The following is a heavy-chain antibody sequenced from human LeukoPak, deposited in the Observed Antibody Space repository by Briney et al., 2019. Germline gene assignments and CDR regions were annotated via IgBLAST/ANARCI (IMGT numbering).Heavy chain of an antibody. Sequence: PSETLSLTCAVSGGSISSGGYYWGWIRQPPGTGLEWIGSIYHSGSTYYNPSLKSRVTISVDTSKNQFSLKLSSVTAADTAVYYCARAGERWLQSPYFDYWGQGTLVTVSS. CDR1: GGSISSGGYY. V-gene: IGHV4-39*07. CDR2: IYHSGST. J-gene: IGHJ4*02. CDR3: ARAGERWLQSPYFDY. D-gene: IGHD5-24*01.